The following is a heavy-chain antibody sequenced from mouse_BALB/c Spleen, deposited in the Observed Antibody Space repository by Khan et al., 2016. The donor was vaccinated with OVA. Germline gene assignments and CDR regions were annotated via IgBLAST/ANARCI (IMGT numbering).Heavy chain of an antibody. CDR3: ARSTWYFDV. Sequence: VQLKQSGPELEKPGASGKISCKASGYSFTGYNMNWVKQSNGKSLEWIGNIDPHYGGLSYNQKFKGKATLSVDKSSSTAYMQLKSLTSEDSAVYYCARSTWYFDVWGAGTTVTVSS. V-gene: IGHV1-39*01. CDR1: GYSFTGYN. J-gene: IGHJ1*01. CDR2: IDPHYGGL.